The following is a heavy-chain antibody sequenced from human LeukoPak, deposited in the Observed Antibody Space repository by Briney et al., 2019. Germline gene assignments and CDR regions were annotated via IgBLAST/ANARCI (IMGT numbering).Heavy chain of an antibody. CDR3: ARDPVLRYRKLRFDL. J-gene: IGHJ2*01. CDR2: IYYSGST. CDR1: GGSISSGGYH. V-gene: IGHV4-31*03. D-gene: IGHD3-9*01. Sequence: PSETLSPTCTVSGGSISSGGYHWSWIRQHPGKGLEWIGYIYYSGSTYYNPSLKSRVTISVDTSKNQFSLKLSSVTAADTAVYCCARDPVLRYRKLRFDLWGRGTLVTVSS.